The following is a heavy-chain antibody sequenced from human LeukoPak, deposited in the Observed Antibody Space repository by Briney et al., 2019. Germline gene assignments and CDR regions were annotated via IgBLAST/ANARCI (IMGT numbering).Heavy chain of an antibody. V-gene: IGHV4-39*01. Sequence: SETLSLTCTVSGGSISSGSYYWSWIRQPPGKGLEWIGEINHSGGTNYNPSLKSRVTISVDTSKNQFSLKLSSVTAADTAVYYCARHVGVIIGGTLDYWGQGTLVTVSS. CDR1: GGSISSGSYY. J-gene: IGHJ4*02. CDR3: ARHVGVIIGGTLDY. D-gene: IGHD1-20*01. CDR2: INHSGGT.